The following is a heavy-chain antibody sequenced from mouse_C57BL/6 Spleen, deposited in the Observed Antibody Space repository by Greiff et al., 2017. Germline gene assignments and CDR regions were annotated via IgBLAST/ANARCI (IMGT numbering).Heavy chain of an antibody. D-gene: IGHD2-1*01. CDR3: ARSDGNYSYAMDY. V-gene: IGHV1-50*01. CDR2: IDPSDSYT. J-gene: IGHJ4*01. Sequence: QVQLKQSGAELVKPGASVKLSCKASGYTFTSYWMQWVKQRPGQGLEWIGEIDPSDSYTNYNQKFKGKATLTVDTSSSTAYMQLSSLTSEDSAVYYCARSDGNYSYAMDYWGQGTSVTVSS. CDR1: GYTFTSYW.